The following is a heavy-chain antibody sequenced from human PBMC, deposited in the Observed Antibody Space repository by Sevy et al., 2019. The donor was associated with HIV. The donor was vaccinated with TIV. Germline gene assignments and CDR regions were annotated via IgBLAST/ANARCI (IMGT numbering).Heavy chain of an antibody. J-gene: IGHJ3*02. CDR2: ISGSGGST. CDR3: AKSPQYYYDSSGGAFDI. V-gene: IGHV3-23*01. D-gene: IGHD3-22*01. CDR1: GFTFSSYA. Sequence: GGSLRLSCAASGFTFSSYAMSWVRQAPGKGLEWVSAISGSGGSTYYADSVKGRFTISRDNSKNTLYLQMNSLRAEDTAVYYCAKSPQYYYDSSGGAFDISGQGTLVTVSS.